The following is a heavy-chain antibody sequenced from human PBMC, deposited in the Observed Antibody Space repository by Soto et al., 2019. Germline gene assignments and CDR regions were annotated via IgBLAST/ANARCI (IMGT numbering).Heavy chain of an antibody. J-gene: IGHJ6*02. Sequence: GTSVKVSCKASGGTFSSYAISWVRQAPGQGLEWMGGIIPIFGTANYAQKFQGRVTITADESTSTAYMELSSLRSEDTAVYYRARGTYYYDSSGYSRPHYYYYGMDVWGQGTTVTVSS. CDR3: ARGTYYYDSSGYSRPHYYYYGMDV. D-gene: IGHD3-22*01. CDR1: GGTFSSYA. V-gene: IGHV1-69*13. CDR2: IIPIFGTA.